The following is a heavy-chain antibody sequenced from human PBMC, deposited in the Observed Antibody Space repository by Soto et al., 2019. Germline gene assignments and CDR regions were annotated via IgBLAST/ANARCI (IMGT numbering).Heavy chain of an antibody. CDR3: ATKDDHKDDQPYYYGMDV. CDR2: ISVFNGDT. CDR1: GYTSSSYG. V-gene: IGHV1-18*01. J-gene: IGHJ6*02. D-gene: IGHD3-16*01. Sequence: VQLLQSGDEVKTPGASLKVSCKATGYTSSSYGINWVRQAPGQGLEWMGWISVFNGDTKYAQKFQGRVAITKDPGTSTAHMELRSLRSDDAAVYFCATKDDHKDDQPYYYGMDVWGQGTTVTVS.